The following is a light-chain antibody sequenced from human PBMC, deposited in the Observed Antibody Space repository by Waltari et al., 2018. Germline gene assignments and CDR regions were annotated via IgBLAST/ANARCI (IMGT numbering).Light chain of an antibody. CDR1: SRDIGRYTY. CDR2: DVY. Sequence: QSALTQPPSVSGSPGQSVTISCTGTSRDIGRYTYVSWYQQHPGKAPDLIIFDVYKRPSGFPDRFSASSSGSTASLTISGRQAEDEAVYVCSSYADNYGVVFGGGTRLTIL. CDR3: SSYADNYGVV. J-gene: IGLJ2*01. V-gene: IGLV2-11*01.